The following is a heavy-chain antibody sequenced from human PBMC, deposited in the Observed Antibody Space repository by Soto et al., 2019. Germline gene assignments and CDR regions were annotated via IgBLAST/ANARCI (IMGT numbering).Heavy chain of an antibody. J-gene: IGHJ6*02. CDR3: ARLRVEYDFWSGSRLGSYGMDV. Sequence: PSETLSLTCTVSGGSISSSSYYWGWIRQTPGKGLEWIGSIYYSGSTYYNPSLRSRVTISVDTSKNQFSLKLSSVTAADTAVYYCARLRVEYDFWSGSRLGSYGMDVWGQGTTVTVSS. V-gene: IGHV4-39*01. D-gene: IGHD3-3*01. CDR1: GGSISSSSYY. CDR2: IYYSGST.